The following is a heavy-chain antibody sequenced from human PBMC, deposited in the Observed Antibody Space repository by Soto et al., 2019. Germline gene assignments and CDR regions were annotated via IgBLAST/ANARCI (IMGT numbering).Heavy chain of an antibody. CDR3: ADGGRYPYY. CDR1: GFSFSSYA. V-gene: IGHV3-23*01. Sequence: EVQLLESGGALVQPGGSLRLSCAASGFSFSSYAMGWVRQAPGKGLDWVSSISAGGDGTYYADSVKGRFTISRDNSKNTVYLQMTSLRADDTAVYYCADGGRYPYYWGPGTLVTVSS. D-gene: IGHD1-26*01. J-gene: IGHJ4*02. CDR2: ISAGGDGT.